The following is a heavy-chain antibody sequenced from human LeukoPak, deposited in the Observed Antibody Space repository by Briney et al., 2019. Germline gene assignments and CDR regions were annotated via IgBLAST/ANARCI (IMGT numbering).Heavy chain of an antibody. V-gene: IGHV3-74*01. D-gene: IGHD6-13*01. CDR3: ARIPQQLAYYFDY. CDR1: GFTLSSYW. CDR2: INSDGSST. Sequence: GGSLRLSCAASGFTLSSYWMHWVRQAPGKGLVWVSRINSDGSSTSYADSVKGRFTISRDNAKNSLYLQMNSLRDEDTAVYYCARIPQQLAYYFDYWGQGTLVTVSS. J-gene: IGHJ4*02.